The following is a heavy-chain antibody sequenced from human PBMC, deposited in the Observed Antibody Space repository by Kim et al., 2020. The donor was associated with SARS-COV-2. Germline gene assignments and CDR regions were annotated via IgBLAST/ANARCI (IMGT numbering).Heavy chain of an antibody. CDR1: GFTFSDYY. CDR2: ISSSGSTT. Sequence: GGSLRLSCAASGFTFSDYYMSWIRQAPGKGLEWVSYISSSGSTTYYADSVKGRFTISRDNTKNSLYLQMNSLTAEDTAVYYCARDDRSGYFHNYWGQGTLVIVSS. V-gene: IGHV3-11*01. J-gene: IGHJ4*02. CDR3: ARDDRSGYFHNY. D-gene: IGHD3-22*01.